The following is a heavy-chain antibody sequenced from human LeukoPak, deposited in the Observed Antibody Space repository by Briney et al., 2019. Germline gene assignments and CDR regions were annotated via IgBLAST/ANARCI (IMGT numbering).Heavy chain of an antibody. J-gene: IGHJ3*02. D-gene: IGHD3-22*01. CDR1: GYTFTGYY. CDR3: ARDHYDSSGYSDDAFDI. Sequence: ASVKVSCKASGYTFTGYYMHWVRQAPGQGLEWMGWINPNSGGTNYAQKFQGRVTMTRDTSISTAYMELSRLRSDDTAVYYCARDHYDSSGYSDDAFDIWGQGTMVTVSS. CDR2: INPNSGGT. V-gene: IGHV1-2*02.